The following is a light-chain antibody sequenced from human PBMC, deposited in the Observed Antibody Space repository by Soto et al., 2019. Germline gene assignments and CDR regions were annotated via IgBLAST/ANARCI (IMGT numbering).Light chain of an antibody. J-gene: IGKJ1*01. V-gene: IGKV3-15*01. Sequence: EIVMTQSPATLSVSPGERATLSCRASQTVSTNLAWYQQRPGQAPRLLIFGASTRATDVPARFSRSGSGTEYSLTISSLQTEGFAVYYCLEHNSWPWTFGQGTRLEV. CDR1: QTVSTN. CDR3: LEHNSWPWT. CDR2: GAS.